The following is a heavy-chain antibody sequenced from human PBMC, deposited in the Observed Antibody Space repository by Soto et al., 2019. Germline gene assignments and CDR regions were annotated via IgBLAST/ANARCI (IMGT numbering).Heavy chain of an antibody. J-gene: IGHJ3*02. Sequence: ASVKVSCKASGYTFTSYGISWVRQAPGQGLEWMGWISAYNGNTNYAQKLQGRVTMTTDTSTSTAYMELRSLRSDDTAVYYCERVLPPIDDSSGYYPNDAFDSWGQGTMVTVSS. CDR3: ERVLPPIDDSSGYYPNDAFDS. CDR1: GYTFTSYG. V-gene: IGHV1-18*01. D-gene: IGHD3-22*01. CDR2: ISAYNGNT.